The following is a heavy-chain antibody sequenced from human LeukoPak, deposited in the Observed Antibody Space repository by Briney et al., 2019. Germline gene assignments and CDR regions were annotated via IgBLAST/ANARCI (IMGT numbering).Heavy chain of an antibody. Sequence: GGSLRLSCAVSGFTFSGFWMSWSRQAPGKGLEWVASINSDGSEGYYADVVKGRFTISRDNAKNSLYLQINSLRAEDTAVYYCARSSYSSASSVWGQGTMVTVSS. CDR2: INSDGSEG. CDR1: GFTFSGFW. V-gene: IGHV3-7*03. CDR3: ARSSYSSASSV. D-gene: IGHD6-6*01. J-gene: IGHJ3*01.